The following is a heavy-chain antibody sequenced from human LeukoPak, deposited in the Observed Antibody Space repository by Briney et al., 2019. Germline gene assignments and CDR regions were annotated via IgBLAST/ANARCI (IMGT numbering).Heavy chain of an antibody. Sequence: GALGLPCAASGFTFSNYAMHWVRQAPGKGLGGGAGILYDGNNKYYADSVKGRFTISRDNSKNTLYLQMNSLRAEDTAVYYCARDKRLVEGTYYYYDMDVWGQGTTVTVSS. J-gene: IGHJ6*02. CDR2: ILYDGNNK. CDR3: ARDKRLVEGTYYYYDMDV. V-gene: IGHV3-30*14. CDR1: GFTFSNYA. D-gene: IGHD6-6*01.